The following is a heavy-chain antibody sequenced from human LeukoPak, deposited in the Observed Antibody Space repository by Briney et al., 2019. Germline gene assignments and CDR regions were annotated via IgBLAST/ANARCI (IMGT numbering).Heavy chain of an antibody. CDR3: ARGTDYYGSGSYSD. CDR1: GGAFSTYG. Sequence: SVKVSCKASGGAFSTYGIHWVRQAPGQGLEWMGSIIPIFGTANYPQMFQGRVTITTDESTSTAYMELSSLRSEDTAVYFCARGTDYYGSGSYSDWGQGTLVTVSS. D-gene: IGHD3-10*01. J-gene: IGHJ4*02. CDR2: IIPIFGTA. V-gene: IGHV1-69*05.